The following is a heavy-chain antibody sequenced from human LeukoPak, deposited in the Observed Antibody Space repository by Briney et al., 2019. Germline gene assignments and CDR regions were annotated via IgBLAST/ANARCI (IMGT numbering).Heavy chain of an antibody. V-gene: IGHV1-46*01. CDR2: INPSGGST. J-gene: IGHJ4*02. Sequence: ASVKVSCKASGYTVTSYYMHWVRQAPGQGLEWMGIINPSGGSTSYAQKFQGRVTMTRDTSTSTVYMELSSLRSEDTAVYYCARARDLYCSGGSCYPGYFDYWGQGTLVTVSS. D-gene: IGHD2-15*01. CDR1: GYTVTSYY. CDR3: ARARDLYCSGGSCYPGYFDY.